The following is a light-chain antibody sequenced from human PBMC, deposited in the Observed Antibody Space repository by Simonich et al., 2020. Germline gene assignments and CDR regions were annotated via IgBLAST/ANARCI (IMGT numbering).Light chain of an antibody. CDR1: QSVLYSANNKNY. Sequence: DIVMTQSPDSLAVSLGERATINCHSSQSVLYSANNKNYLAWYQQKPGQPPKLLMYCASTRESGVPDRFSGSGSGTDFTLTISSLQAEDVAVYYCQQYYSTPYTFGQGTKLEIK. J-gene: IGKJ2*01. V-gene: IGKV4-1*01. CDR3: QQYYSTPYT. CDR2: CAS.